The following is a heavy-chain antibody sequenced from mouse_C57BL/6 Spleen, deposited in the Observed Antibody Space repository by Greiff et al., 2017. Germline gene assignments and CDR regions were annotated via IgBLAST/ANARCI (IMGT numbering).Heavy chain of an antibody. V-gene: IGHV1-42*01. J-gene: IGHJ4*01. CDR2: INPSTGGT. D-gene: IGHD4-1*01. CDR3: ARWDYLYYSMDY. Sequence: VQLQQSGPELVKPGASVKISCKASGYSFTGYYMNWVKQSPEKSLEWIGEINPSTGGTTYNQKFKAKATLTVDKSASTAYMQLKSLTSEDSAVYYCARWDYLYYSMDYWGQGTSVTVSS. CDR1: GYSFTGYY.